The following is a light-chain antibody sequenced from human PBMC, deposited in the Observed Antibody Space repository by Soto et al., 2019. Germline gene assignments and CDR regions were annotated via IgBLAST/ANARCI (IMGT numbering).Light chain of an antibody. Sequence: QPVLTQSPSASASLGASVKLTCSLSSGHSSYDIAWHQQQPEKGPRYLMKLNSDGSHSKGDGIPDRFSGSSSGAERYLTISTLRHEDDAAYYCQTWGTGIHVVFGGGTKLTVL. V-gene: IGLV4-69*01. CDR2: LNSDGSH. CDR1: SGHSSYD. CDR3: QTWGTGIHVV. J-gene: IGLJ2*01.